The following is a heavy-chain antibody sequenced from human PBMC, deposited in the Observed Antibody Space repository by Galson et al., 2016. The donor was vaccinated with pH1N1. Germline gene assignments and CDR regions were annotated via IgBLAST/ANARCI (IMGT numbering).Heavy chain of an antibody. V-gene: IGHV4-61*02. D-gene: IGHD3-22*01. CDR1: GGSISSDSDY. CDR2: VSGSGST. Sequence: TLSLTCTVSGGSISSDSDYWNWIRQPAGKGLEWIGRVSGSGSTNYNPSLKSRVTISIDTSKNQFSLKMASVTAADTAVYLCARESSKWLIISGHRVELNWFDPWGQGTLVTVSS. J-gene: IGHJ5*02. CDR3: ARESSKWLIISGHRVELNWFDP.